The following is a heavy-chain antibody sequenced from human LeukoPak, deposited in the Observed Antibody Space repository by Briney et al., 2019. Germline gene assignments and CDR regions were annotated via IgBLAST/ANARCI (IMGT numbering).Heavy chain of an antibody. J-gene: IGHJ4*02. CDR1: GFTLSGYW. V-gene: IGHV3-74*01. Sequence: GGSLILSCAASGFTLSGYWMHWVRQAPGKGLVWVSRINTDGSTTDYADSVKGRLTISRDNAKNTLYLQMNSLRDEDTAVYYCARAVFWSGYYDYWGQGTLVTVSS. CDR3: ARAVFWSGYYDY. D-gene: IGHD3-3*01. CDR2: INTDGSTT.